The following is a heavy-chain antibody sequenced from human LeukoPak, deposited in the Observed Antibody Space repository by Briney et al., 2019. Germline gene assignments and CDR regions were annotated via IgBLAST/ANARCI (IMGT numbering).Heavy chain of an antibody. V-gene: IGHV3-23*01. Sequence: GGSLRLSCAASGFTFSSYAMSWVRQAPGKGLEWVSAISGSGGSTYYADSVKGRFTISRDNSKHTLYLQMSSLSAEATAVYYCAKDQFRGYSYGHGPFDYWGQGTLVTVSS. J-gene: IGHJ4*02. CDR2: ISGSGGST. D-gene: IGHD5-18*01. CDR1: GFTFSSYA. CDR3: AKDQFRGYSYGHGPFDY.